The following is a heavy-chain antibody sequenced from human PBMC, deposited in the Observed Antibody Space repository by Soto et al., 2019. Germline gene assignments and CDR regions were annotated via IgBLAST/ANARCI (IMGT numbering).Heavy chain of an antibody. V-gene: IGHV4-4*02. CDR1: GGSISTYNW. J-gene: IGHJ6*02. CDR3: ANDPHNGSGHYYLASFGMAV. CDR2: IYHNGNT. D-gene: IGHD3-10*01. Sequence: QVQLQESGPGLVKPSETLSLTCVVSGGSISTYNWWSWVRQAPGKGLEWIAEIYHNGNTNYNPSLKSLVTLSVDRSKNQFSLELSSVTAADTAVYYCANDPHNGSGHYYLASFGMAVWGQGTTVTVSS.